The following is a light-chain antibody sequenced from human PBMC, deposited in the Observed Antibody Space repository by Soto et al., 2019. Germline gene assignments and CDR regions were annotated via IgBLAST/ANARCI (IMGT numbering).Light chain of an antibody. CDR3: QQRTNWSPPA. CDR1: QSVTSY. Sequence: DIVSTQSPATLSLSPGESATLSCRASQSVTSYLAWYQQKPGQAPRLLMSDISNRATGVPGRFTGRGYGTDFNLTISSLEPEDFAVYYCQQRTNWSPPAFGGGTRVEVK. J-gene: IGKJ4*01. V-gene: IGKV3-11*01. CDR2: DIS.